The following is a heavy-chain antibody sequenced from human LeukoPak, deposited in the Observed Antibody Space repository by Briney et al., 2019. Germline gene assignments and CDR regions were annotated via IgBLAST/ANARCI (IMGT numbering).Heavy chain of an antibody. V-gene: IGHV3-74*01. J-gene: IGHJ4*02. Sequence: GGSLRLSCAASGLTFSSHWMHWVRQAPGKGLVWVSRITNDGSSTTYADSVKGRFTISRDNAKNTLYLQMNSLRAEDTAVYYCARDLYSSGWYVPYWGQGTLVTVSS. CDR2: ITNDGSST. CDR1: GLTFSSHW. CDR3: ARDLYSSGWYVPY. D-gene: IGHD6-19*01.